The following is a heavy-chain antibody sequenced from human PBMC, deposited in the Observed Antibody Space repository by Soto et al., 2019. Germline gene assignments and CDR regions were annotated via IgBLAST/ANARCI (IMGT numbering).Heavy chain of an antibody. V-gene: IGHV1-69*01. CDR1: GGTFSSYP. Sequence: QVQLVQSGSEVKKLGSSVKVSCKASGGTFSSYPISWVRQAPEQGLEWLGGLNPIFATTNYEQRFQSRVTITADESTSTADMELRSLRSEDTAVYYCARNNGYVYLGNDYYYGMDVWAQGTAVTAS. CDR3: ARNNGYVYLGNDYYYGMDV. D-gene: IGHD5-12*01. CDR2: LNPIFATT. J-gene: IGHJ6*02.